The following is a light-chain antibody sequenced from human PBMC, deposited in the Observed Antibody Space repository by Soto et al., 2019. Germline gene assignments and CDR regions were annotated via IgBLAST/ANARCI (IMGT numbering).Light chain of an antibody. CDR2: DAS. Sequence: EIVLTQSPATLSLSPGERATLSCRASQSVSSYFAWYQQKTGQAPRLLIYDASNRATGIPARFSGSESGTDFTLNISSLEPEDFAVYYCQQRSNWPVTFGQVTRVEIK. J-gene: IGKJ1*01. CDR1: QSVSSY. CDR3: QQRSNWPVT. V-gene: IGKV3-11*01.